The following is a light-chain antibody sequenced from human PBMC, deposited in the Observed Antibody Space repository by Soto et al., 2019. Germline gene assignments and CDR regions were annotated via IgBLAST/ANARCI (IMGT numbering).Light chain of an antibody. CDR1: SGHSSYI. V-gene: IGLV4-60*02. CDR2: LEGSGSY. J-gene: IGLJ3*02. Sequence: QSVLTQSSSASASLGSSVKLTCTLNSGHSSYIIAWHQQQPGKAPRYLMKLEGSGSYNKGSGVPDRFSGSSSGADRYLTISNLQFEDEADYYCETWDSNTNWVFGGGTKLTVL. CDR3: ETWDSNTNWV.